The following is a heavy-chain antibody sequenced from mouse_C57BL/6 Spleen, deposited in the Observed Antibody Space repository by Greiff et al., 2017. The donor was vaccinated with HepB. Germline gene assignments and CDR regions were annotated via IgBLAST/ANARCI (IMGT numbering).Heavy chain of an antibody. CDR2: IDPENGDT. CDR3: TTVDYSNPFDY. Sequence: DVQLQESGAELVRPGASVKLSCTASGFNIKDDYMHWVKQRPEQGLEWIGWIDPENGDTEYASKFQGKATITADTSSNTAYLQLSSLTSEDTAVYYCTTVDYSNPFDYWGQGTTLTVAS. CDR1: GFNIKDDY. J-gene: IGHJ2*01. D-gene: IGHD2-5*01. V-gene: IGHV14-4*01.